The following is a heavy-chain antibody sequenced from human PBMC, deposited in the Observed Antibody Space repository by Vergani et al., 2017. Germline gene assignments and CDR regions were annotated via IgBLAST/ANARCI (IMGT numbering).Heavy chain of an antibody. CDR3: ARGRYCTNGVCYMNWFDP. Sequence: QVQLVQSGAEVKKPGSSVKVSCKASGGTFSSYAISWVRQAPGQGLEWMGWINPNSGGTNYAQKFQGRVTMTRDTSISTAYMELSRLRSDDTAVYYCARGRYCTNGVCYMNWFDPWGQGTLVTVSS. J-gene: IGHJ5*02. D-gene: IGHD2-8*01. V-gene: IGHV1-2*02. CDR2: INPNSGGT. CDR1: GGTFSSYA.